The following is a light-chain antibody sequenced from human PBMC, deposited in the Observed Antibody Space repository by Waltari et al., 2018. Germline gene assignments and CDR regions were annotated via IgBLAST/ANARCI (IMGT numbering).Light chain of an antibody. Sequence: SHELTQPPSVSVSPGQTARITCSGVAFPTKYIYWYQQKSGQAPVMLIYEDNKRPSGIPERFSGSSSGTLATLTVSGAVVEDEGDYYCYSTDSSSFPLFGGGTRLTVL. J-gene: IGLJ3*02. V-gene: IGLV3-10*01. CDR1: AFPTKY. CDR3: YSTDSSSFPL. CDR2: EDN.